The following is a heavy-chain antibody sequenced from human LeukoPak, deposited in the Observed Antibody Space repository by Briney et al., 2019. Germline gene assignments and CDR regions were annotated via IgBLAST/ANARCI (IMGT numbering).Heavy chain of an antibody. J-gene: IGHJ4*02. V-gene: IGHV1-69*04. CDR3: ARDPEYKGDFDY. D-gene: IGHD6-6*01. CDR1: GGTFSSYA. Sequence: SVEVSCKASGGTFSSYAISWVRQAPGQGLEWMGRIIPILGIANYAQKFQGRVTITADKSTSTAYMELSSLRSEDTAVYYCARDPEYKGDFDYWGQGTLVTVSS. CDR2: IIPILGIA.